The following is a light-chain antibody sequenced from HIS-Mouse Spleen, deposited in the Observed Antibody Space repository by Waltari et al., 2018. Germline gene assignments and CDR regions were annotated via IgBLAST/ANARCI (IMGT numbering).Light chain of an antibody. J-gene: IGLJ3*02. CDR1: SRDVGGYNS. Sequence: QSALTQPPPASGSPGQSVNIPCTGTSRDVGGYNSVPRYQQHPGKAPKLMIYEVSKRPSGVPDRFSGSKSGNTASLTVSELQAEDEADYYCSSYAGSNNWVFGGGTKLTVL. CDR3: SSYAGSNNWV. CDR2: EVS. V-gene: IGLV2-8*01.